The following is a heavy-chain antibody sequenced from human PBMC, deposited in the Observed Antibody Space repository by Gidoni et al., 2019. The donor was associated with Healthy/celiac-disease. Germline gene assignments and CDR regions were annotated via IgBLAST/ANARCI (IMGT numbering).Heavy chain of an antibody. V-gene: IGHV3-21*01. CDR3: ARGFRGSSWYLSY. J-gene: IGHJ4*02. CDR1: GFTFISYS. D-gene: IGHD6-13*01. CDR2: ISSSSSNI. Sequence: EVQLVVSGGGLVKPGGSLRLPCAASGFTFISYSRNWVRQAPGKGLEWVSSISSSSSNIYYADSVKGRFTISRDNAKNSLYLQMNSLRAEDTAVYYCARGFRGSSWYLSYWGQGTLVTVSS.